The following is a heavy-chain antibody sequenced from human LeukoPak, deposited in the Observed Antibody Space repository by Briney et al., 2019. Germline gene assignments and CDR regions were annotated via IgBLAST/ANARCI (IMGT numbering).Heavy chain of an antibody. V-gene: IGHV4-59*08. CDR3: AAIFRVPKYGSRSYYYYGMDV. Sequence: SETLSLTCTVSGGSISSYYWSWIRQPPGQGLEWIGYIYYSGSTNYNPSLKSRVTISVDTSKNQFSLKLSSVTAADTAVYYCAAIFRVPKYGSRSYYYYGMDVWGQGTTVTVSS. D-gene: IGHD3-10*01. CDR2: IYYSGST. CDR1: GGSISSYY. J-gene: IGHJ6*02.